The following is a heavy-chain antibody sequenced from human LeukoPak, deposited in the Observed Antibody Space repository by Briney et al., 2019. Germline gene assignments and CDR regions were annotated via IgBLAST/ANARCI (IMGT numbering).Heavy chain of an antibody. V-gene: IGHV3-74*01. J-gene: IGHJ4*02. CDR3: TRGRYYFDY. Sequence: GGSLRLSCAASGFTFSNYWMHWVRQAPGKGLVWVSRINGDGSSTNYADSVTGRFTTSRDSAKNTLYLQMNSLRAEDTAVYYCTRGRYYFDYWGQGTLVTVSS. CDR2: INGDGSST. D-gene: IGHD4-17*01. CDR1: GFTFSNYW.